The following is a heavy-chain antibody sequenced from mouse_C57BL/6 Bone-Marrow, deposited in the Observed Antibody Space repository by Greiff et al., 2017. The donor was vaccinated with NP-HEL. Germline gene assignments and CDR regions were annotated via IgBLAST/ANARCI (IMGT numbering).Heavy chain of an antibody. D-gene: IGHD2-4*01. CDR3: ARYDYDPYYAMDY. CDR2: ISSGSSTI. CDR1: GFTFSDYG. V-gene: IGHV5-17*01. J-gene: IGHJ4*01. Sequence: DVMLVESGGGLVKPGGSLKLSCAASGFTFSDYGMHWVRQAPEKGLEWVAYISSGSSTIYYADTVKGRFTISRDNAKNTLFLQMTSLRSEDTAMYYCARYDYDPYYAMDYWGQGTSVTVSS.